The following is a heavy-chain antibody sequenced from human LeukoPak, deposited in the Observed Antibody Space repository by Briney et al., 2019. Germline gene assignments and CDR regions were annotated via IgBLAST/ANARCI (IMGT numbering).Heavy chain of an antibody. D-gene: IGHD6-6*01. CDR1: GGTFSSYA. V-gene: IGHV1-69*05. J-gene: IGHJ5*02. Sequence: GPSVKVSCKASGGTFSSYAISWVRQAPGQGLEWMGGIIPIFGTANYAQKFQGRVTITTDESTSTAYMELSSLRSEDTAVYYCARDFPRSSIAAGPNWFDPWGQGTLVTVSS. CDR2: IIPIFGTA. CDR3: ARDFPRSSIAAGPNWFDP.